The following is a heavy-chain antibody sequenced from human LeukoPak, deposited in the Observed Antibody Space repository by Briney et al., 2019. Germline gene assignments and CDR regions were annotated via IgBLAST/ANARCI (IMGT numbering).Heavy chain of an antibody. CDR1: GYTFTSYG. J-gene: IGHJ4*02. V-gene: IGHV1-18*01. CDR2: ISAYNGNT. CDR3: ARDPRYYGSGSSDY. Sequence: ASVKVSCKASGYTFTSYGISWVRQAPGQGLEWMGWISAYNGNTNYAQKLQGRVTMTTDTSTSTAYMELRSLRSDDTAVYYCARDPRYYGSGSSDYWGQGTLVTVSS. D-gene: IGHD3-10*01.